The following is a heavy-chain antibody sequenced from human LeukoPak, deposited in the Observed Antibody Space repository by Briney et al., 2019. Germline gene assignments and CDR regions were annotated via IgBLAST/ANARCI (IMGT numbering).Heavy chain of an antibody. Sequence: GGSLRLSCTASGFTFNSYWMTWVRQAPGKGLEWVSAISGSGGSTYYADSVKGRFTISRDNSKNTLYLQMNSLRAEDTAVYYCAKRQQQRSFFDYWGQGTLVTVSS. CDR3: AKRQQQRSFFDY. J-gene: IGHJ4*02. D-gene: IGHD6-13*01. CDR2: ISGSGGST. CDR1: GFTFNSYW. V-gene: IGHV3-23*01.